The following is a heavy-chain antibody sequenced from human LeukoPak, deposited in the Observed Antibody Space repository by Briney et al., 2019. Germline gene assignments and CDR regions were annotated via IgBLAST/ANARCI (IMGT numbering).Heavy chain of an antibody. V-gene: IGHV1-69*04. CDR3: ARVREDCGDYGLQYRWFDP. J-gene: IGHJ5*02. Sequence: GASVKVSCKASGGTFSSYAISWVRQAPGQGLEWMGRIIPILAIANYAQKFQGRVTITADKSTSTAYMELSSLRSEDTAVYYCARVREDCGDYGLQYRWFDPWGQGTLVTVSS. CDR2: IIPILAIA. CDR1: GGTFSSYA. D-gene: IGHD4-17*01.